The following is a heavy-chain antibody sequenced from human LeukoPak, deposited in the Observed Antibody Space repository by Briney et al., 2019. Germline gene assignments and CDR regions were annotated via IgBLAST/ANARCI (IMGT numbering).Heavy chain of an antibody. CDR2: IYHSGST. J-gene: IGHJ4*02. V-gene: IGHV4-30-2*01. CDR3: ARNWNDLSYFDY. Sequence: PSQTLSLTCAVSGGSISSGGYSWSWIRQPPGKGLEWIGYIYHSGSTYYNPSLKSRVTISVDRSKDQFSLKLSSVTAADTAVYYCARNWNDLSYFDYWGQGTLVTVSS. CDR1: GGSISSGGYS. D-gene: IGHD1-1*01.